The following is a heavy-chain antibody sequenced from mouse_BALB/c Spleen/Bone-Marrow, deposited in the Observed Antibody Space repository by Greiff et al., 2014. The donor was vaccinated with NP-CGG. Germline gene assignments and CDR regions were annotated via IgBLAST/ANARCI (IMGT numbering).Heavy chain of an antibody. D-gene: IGHD1-1*02. CDR2: IYPGISDT. Sequence: VQLQQPGTVLARPGTSVKMSCKASGYTFTSYWMHWVKQRHGQGLEWIGAIYPGISDTSYNQKFKGKAKLTAVTSTTTAYMDLISQTNEDSSVYYCTRSGNAMDYWGQGTSVTVSS. CDR3: TRSGNAMDY. CDR1: GYTFTSYW. V-gene: IGHV1-5*01. J-gene: IGHJ4*01.